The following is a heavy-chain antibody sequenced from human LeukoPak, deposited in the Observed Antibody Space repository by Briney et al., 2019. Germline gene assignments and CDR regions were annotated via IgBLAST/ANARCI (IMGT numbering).Heavy chain of an antibody. V-gene: IGHV3-48*04. D-gene: IGHD1-26*01. CDR1: GFTFRSYG. CDR2: ISSGGSTI. Sequence: GGSLRLSCAASGFTFRSYGMNWVRQAPGKGLEWVSYISSGGSTIYYADSVKGRFTISRDNAKDSLYLQMNSLRAEDTAVYFCARASGSYFNYWGQGTLVTVSS. J-gene: IGHJ4*02. CDR3: ARASGSYFNY.